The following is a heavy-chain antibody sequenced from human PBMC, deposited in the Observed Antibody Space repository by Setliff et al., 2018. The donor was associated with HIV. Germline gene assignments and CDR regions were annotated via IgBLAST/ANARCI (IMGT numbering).Heavy chain of an antibody. CDR1: GGTFSSYA. D-gene: IGHD2-15*01. V-gene: IGHV1-69*13. CDR3: AATPGYCSGDSCYGYFPL. J-gene: IGHJ2*01. Sequence: GASVNVSCKACGGTFSSYAIYLVRQAPGQGLEWMGGTMPISGTRNYAQKFQGRVTITADESTNTDYLELSSLRSADTAVYYWAATPGYCSGDSCYGYFPLWGHGTLVTVSS. CDR2: TMPISGTR.